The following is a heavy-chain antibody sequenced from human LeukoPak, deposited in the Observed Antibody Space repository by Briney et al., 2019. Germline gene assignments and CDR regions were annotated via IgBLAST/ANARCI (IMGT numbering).Heavy chain of an antibody. CDR1: GFIFGDYG. CDR2: IRSKAYGGTT. V-gene: IGHV3-49*04. J-gene: IGHJ4*02. CDR3: TRGYDILTTGETLDY. Sequence: PGRSLRLSCTTSGFIFGDYGMSWVRQAPGKGLEWVGFIRSKAYGGTTEYAASVKGRFSISRDDSKRIAYLQMNSLKTEDTAVYYCTRGYDILTTGETLDYWGQGTLVTVSS. D-gene: IGHD3-9*01.